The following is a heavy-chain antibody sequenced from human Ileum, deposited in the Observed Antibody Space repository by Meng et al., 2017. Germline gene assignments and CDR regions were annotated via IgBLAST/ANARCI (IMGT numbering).Heavy chain of an antibody. Sequence: QWPPTRCGACLFQTSETLSLTRARDGGYVSGCYWSWIRQPPGKGLEWIGEINHSGSTNYNPSLKSRVTISVDTSKNQFSLKLSSVTAADTAVYYCARGRYGDSRRGGYFQHWGQGTLVTVSS. CDR2: INHSGST. CDR1: GGYVSGCY. J-gene: IGHJ1*01. CDR3: ARGRYGDSRRGGYFQH. D-gene: IGHD4-17*01. V-gene: IGHV4-34*01.